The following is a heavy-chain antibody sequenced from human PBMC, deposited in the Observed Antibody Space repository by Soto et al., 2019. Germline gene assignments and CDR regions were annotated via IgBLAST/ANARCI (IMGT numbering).Heavy chain of an antibody. Sequence: SETLSLTCTVSGGSISSYYWSWIRQPPGKGLEWIGYIYYSGSTNYNPSLKSRVTISVDTSKNQFSLKLSSVTAADTAVYYCARDHPYYDSSGYTNWFDPWGQGTLVTVSS. V-gene: IGHV4-59*01. J-gene: IGHJ5*02. CDR1: GGSISSYY. CDR2: IYYSGST. D-gene: IGHD3-22*01. CDR3: ARDHPYYDSSGYTNWFDP.